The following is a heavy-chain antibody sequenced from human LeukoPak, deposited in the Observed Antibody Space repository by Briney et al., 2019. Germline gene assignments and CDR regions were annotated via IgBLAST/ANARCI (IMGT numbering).Heavy chain of an antibody. J-gene: IGHJ4*02. CDR1: GGSFSGYY. D-gene: IGHD5-24*01. CDR2: INHSGST. Sequence: SETPSLTCAVYGGSFSGYYWSWIRQPPGKGLEWIGEINHSGSTNYNPSLKSRVTISVDTSKNQFSLKLSSVTAADTAVYYCARGRTARRKLSDYYNYWGQGTLVTVSS. V-gene: IGHV4-34*01. CDR3: ARGRTARRKLSDYYNY.